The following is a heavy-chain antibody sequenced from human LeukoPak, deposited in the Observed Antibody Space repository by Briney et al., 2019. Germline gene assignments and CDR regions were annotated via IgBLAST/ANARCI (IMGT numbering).Heavy chain of an antibody. CDR1: GYSISSGYY. D-gene: IGHD3-10*01. V-gene: IGHV4-38-2*02. CDR2: IYHSGST. CDR3: ARAPSAIGGAFDI. Sequence: ASETLSLTCTVSGYSISSGYYWGWIRQPPGKGLEWIGSIYHSGSTYYNPSLKSRVTISVDTSKNQFSLKLSSVTAADTAVYYCARAPSAIGGAFDIWGQGTMVTVSS. J-gene: IGHJ3*02.